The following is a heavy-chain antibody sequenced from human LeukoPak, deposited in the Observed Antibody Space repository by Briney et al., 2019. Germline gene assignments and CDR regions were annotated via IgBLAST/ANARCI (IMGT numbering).Heavy chain of an antibody. CDR1: GGSISSGGYY. CDR2: ISSSDTYT. V-gene: IGHV3-11*06. Sequence: LSLTCTVSGGSISSGGYYWSWIRQAPGKGLEWVSYISSSDTYTNYADSVKGRFTISRDNAKNSLYLQMNSLRAEDTAVYYCARGPYSSGSSADYWGQGTLVTVSS. CDR3: ARGPYSSGSSADY. D-gene: IGHD6-19*01. J-gene: IGHJ4*02.